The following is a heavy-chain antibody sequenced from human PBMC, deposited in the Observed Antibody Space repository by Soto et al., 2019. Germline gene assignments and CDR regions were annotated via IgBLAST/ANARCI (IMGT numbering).Heavy chain of an antibody. D-gene: IGHD6-19*01. J-gene: IGHJ5*02. CDR2: IYHSGST. V-gene: IGHV4-4*02. CDR1: GGSISSSDL. CDR3: AARPRSGGAVAGT. Sequence: SETLSLTCAVSGGSISSSDLWSWVSPPPGKGLEWIGEIYHSGSTNYNPSLKSRVTISVDKSKNQFSLKLSSVTAAHTAVYYCAARPRSGGAVAGTWGQGTLVTVSS.